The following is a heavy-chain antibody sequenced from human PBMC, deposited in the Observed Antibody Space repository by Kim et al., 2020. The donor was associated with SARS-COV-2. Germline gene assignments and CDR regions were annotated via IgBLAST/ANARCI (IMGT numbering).Heavy chain of an antibody. Sequence: YSPSFQGQVTISADKAISTAYLQWSSLKASDTAMYYCARRIVGSGIIDYWGQGTLVTVSS. D-gene: IGHD3-10*01. CDR3: ARRIVGSGIIDY. V-gene: IGHV5-51*01. J-gene: IGHJ4*02.